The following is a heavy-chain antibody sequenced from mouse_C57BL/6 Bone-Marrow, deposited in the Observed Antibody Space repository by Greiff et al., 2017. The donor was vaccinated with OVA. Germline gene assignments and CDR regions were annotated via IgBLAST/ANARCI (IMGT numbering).Heavy chain of an antibody. CDR1: GFTFSSYA. CDR3: AREVNWDDAMDY. J-gene: IGHJ4*01. CDR2: ISDGGSYT. V-gene: IGHV5-4*01. D-gene: IGHD4-1*01. Sequence: DVKLVESGGGLVKPGGSLKLSCAASGFTFSSYAMSWVRQTPEKRLEWVATISDGGSYTYYPDKVKGRFTISRDNAKNNLYLQMSHLKSEDTAMYYCAREVNWDDAMDYWGQGTSVTVSS.